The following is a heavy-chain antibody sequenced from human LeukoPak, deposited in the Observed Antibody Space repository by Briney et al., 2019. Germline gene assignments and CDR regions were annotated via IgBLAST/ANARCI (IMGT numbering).Heavy chain of an antibody. CDR2: ISYDGSNK. J-gene: IGHJ4*02. V-gene: IGHV3-30*03. Sequence: GRSLRLSCAASGFTFSSYGMHWVRQAPGKGPEWVAVISYDGSNKYYADSVKGRFTISRDNAKNSLYLQMNSLRVEDTAVYYCVRGSYGAYDYWGQGSLVTVSS. D-gene: IGHD4-17*01. CDR3: VRGSYGAYDY. CDR1: GFTFSSYG.